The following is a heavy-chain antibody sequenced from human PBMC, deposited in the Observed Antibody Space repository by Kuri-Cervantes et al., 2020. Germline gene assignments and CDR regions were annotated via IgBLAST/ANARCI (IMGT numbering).Heavy chain of an antibody. CDR2: INPNSGGT. J-gene: IGHJ3*02. D-gene: IGHD4-17*01. Sequence: ASVKVSCKASGYTFTQFHIHWVRQAPGQGLEWMGWINPNSGGTNYAQKFQGWVTMTRDTSISTAYMELSRLRSDDTAVYYCARVEHDYGDYLYAFDIWGQGTMVTVSS. V-gene: IGHV1-2*04. CDR3: ARVEHDYGDYLYAFDI. CDR1: GYTFTQFH.